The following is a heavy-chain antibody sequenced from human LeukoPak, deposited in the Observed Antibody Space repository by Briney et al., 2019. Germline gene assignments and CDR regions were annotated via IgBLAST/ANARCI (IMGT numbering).Heavy chain of an antibody. J-gene: IGHJ5*02. Sequence: GASVKVSCKVSGYTLTKLSMHWVRQAPGKGLEWMGGFDPEDGERIYAQKFAGRVTMTEDTSTDTAYMELSSLTSDDTAVYYCVTDVSYSGVVAGPSWGQGTLVTVSS. CDR1: GYTLTKLS. CDR3: VTDVSYSGVVAGPS. V-gene: IGHV1-24*01. D-gene: IGHD6-19*01. CDR2: FDPEDGER.